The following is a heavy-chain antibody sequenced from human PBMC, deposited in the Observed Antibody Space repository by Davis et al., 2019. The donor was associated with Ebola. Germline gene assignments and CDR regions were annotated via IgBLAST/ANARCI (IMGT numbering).Heavy chain of an antibody. Sequence: GESLKISCAASGFTVSSNYMSWVRQAPGKGLEWISVIYSGGSTYYADSVKGRFTISRDNSKNTLYLQMNSLRAEDTAVYYCARVNGYSSGWSDYWGQGTLVTVSS. CDR3: ARVNGYSSGWSDY. CDR2: IYSGGST. V-gene: IGHV3-66*01. D-gene: IGHD6-19*01. J-gene: IGHJ4*02. CDR1: GFTVSSNY.